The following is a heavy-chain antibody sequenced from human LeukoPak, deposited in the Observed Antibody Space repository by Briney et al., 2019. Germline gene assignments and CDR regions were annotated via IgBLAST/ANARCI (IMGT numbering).Heavy chain of an antibody. J-gene: IGHJ3*02. D-gene: IGHD1-26*01. CDR3: ARDPMYSGKSIDI. CDR1: GFTFSSYA. CDR2: ISGSGGST. V-gene: IGHV3-23*01. Sequence: GGSLRLSCAASGFTFSSYAMSWVRQAPGKGLEWVSAISGSGGSTYYADSVKGRFTISRGNSKNTLYLQMNSLRAEDTAVYYCARDPMYSGKSIDIWGQGTMVIVSS.